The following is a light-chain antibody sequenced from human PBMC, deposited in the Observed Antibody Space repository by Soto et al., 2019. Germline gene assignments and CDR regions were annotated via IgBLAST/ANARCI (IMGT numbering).Light chain of an antibody. CDR2: KTS. CDR1: QSISIW. CDR3: QQYNDYSWT. J-gene: IGKJ1*01. Sequence: DLHMTQSPSTLSASVGDRVTITCRASQSISIWLAWYQQKPGKAPNLLIYKTSSLESGVPSRFSGSGSGTEFTLTISSLQPDDFPTYYCQQYNDYSWTFGQGTKVEIK. V-gene: IGKV1-5*03.